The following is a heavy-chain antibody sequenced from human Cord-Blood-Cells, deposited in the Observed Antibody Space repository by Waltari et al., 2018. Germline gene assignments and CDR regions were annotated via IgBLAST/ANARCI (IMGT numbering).Heavy chain of an antibody. V-gene: IGHV1-69*01. CDR3: ARAYSSGWYIDY. J-gene: IGHJ4*02. Sequence: QVQLVQSGAEVKKPGSSVKLSCKASGGTFSRSAISWVRQAPGQGLEWMGGIIPIFGTANYAQKFQGRVTITADESTSTAYMELSSLRSEDTAVYYCARAYSSGWYIDYWGQGTLVTVSS. D-gene: IGHD6-19*01. CDR1: GGTFSRSA. CDR2: IIPIFGTA.